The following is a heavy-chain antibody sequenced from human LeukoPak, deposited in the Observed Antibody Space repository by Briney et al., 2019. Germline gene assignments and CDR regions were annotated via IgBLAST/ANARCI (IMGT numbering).Heavy chain of an antibody. J-gene: IGHJ4*02. CDR2: IYSRGST. CDR3: ARVGYDFWSGYYNLDY. D-gene: IGHD3-3*01. Sequence: PGGSLRLSCAASGFTVSSNYMSWVRQAPGKGLEWVSVIYSRGSTYYADSVKGRFTISRDNSKNTLYLQMNSLRAEDTAVYYCARVGYDFWSGYYNLDYWGQGTLVTVSS. CDR1: GFTVSSNY. V-gene: IGHV3-53*01.